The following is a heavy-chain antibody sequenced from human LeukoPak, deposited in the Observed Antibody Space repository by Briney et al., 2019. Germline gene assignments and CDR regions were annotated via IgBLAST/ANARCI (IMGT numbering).Heavy chain of an antibody. CDR1: GGSLSSYY. D-gene: IGHD4-17*01. CDR3: ARASYGDYVFGY. Sequence: SETLSLTCTVSGGSLSSYYWSWIRQPPGKGLEWIGYIYYSGSTNYNPSLKSRVTISVDTSKNQFSLKLSSVTAADTAVYYCARASYGDYVFGYWGQGTLVTVSS. CDR2: IYYSGST. J-gene: IGHJ4*02. V-gene: IGHV4-59*01.